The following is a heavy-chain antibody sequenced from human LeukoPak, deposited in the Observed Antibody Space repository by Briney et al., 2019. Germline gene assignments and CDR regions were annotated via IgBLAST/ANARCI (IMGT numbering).Heavy chain of an antibody. J-gene: IGHJ4*02. CDR1: GGSISSGSYY. CDR3: ARGILWFGEYLDY. V-gene: IGHV4-61*02. Sequence: SETLSLTCTVSGGSISSGSYYWSWIRQPAGKGLEWIGRVYTSGSTNYNPSLKSRVTISVDTSKNQFSLKLSSVTAADTAVYYCARGILWFGEYLDYWGQGTLVTVSS. CDR2: VYTSGST. D-gene: IGHD3-10*01.